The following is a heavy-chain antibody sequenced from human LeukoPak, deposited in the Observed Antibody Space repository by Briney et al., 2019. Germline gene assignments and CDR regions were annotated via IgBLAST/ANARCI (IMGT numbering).Heavy chain of an antibody. V-gene: IGHV4-59*01. Sequence: SETLSLTCTVSGGSISSYYWSWIRQPPGKGLEWIGYIYYSGSTNYNPSLKSRVTISVDTSKNQFSLKLSSVTAADTAVYYCARDLHYYEGVGLLGWWFDPWGQGTLVTVSS. CDR3: ARDLHYYEGVGLLGWWFDP. CDR2: IYYSGST. J-gene: IGHJ5*02. CDR1: GGSISSYY. D-gene: IGHD3-22*01.